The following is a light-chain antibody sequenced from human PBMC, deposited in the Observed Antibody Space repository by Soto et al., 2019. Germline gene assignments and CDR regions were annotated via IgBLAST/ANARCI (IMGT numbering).Light chain of an antibody. CDR1: QTISNT. V-gene: IGKV3-15*01. Sequence: EVVMTQSPATLSVSPGDKVSLSCRANQTISNTLAWYQQKPGQAPRLLIYAASTRATGVSARFSGSGSGTEFTLTISSLQSEDFAVYYCQHYNNWPLTFGGGTKVDIK. CDR2: AAS. J-gene: IGKJ4*01. CDR3: QHYNNWPLT.